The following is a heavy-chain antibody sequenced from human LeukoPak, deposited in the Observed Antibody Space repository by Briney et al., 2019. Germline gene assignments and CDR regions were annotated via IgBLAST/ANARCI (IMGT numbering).Heavy chain of an antibody. J-gene: IGHJ4*02. CDR3: AKDLSPPSSGWPYFDY. CDR1: GFTFSSYG. V-gene: IGHV3-30*18. CDR2: ISYDGSNK. Sequence: GGSLRLSCAASGFTFSSYGMHWVRQAPGKGLEWVAVISYDGSNKYYADSVKGRFTISRDNSKNTLYLQMNSLRAEDTAVYYCAKDLSPPSSGWPYFDYWGQGTLVTVSS. D-gene: IGHD6-19*01.